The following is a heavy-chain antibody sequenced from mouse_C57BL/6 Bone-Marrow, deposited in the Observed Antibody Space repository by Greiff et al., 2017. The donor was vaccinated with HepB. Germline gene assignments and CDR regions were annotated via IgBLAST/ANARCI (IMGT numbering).Heavy chain of an antibody. Sequence: QVQLKESGPGLVQPSQSLSITCTVSGFSLTSYGVHWVRQSPGKGLEWLGVIWSGGSTDYNAAFISRLSISKDNSKSQVFFKMNSLQADDTAIYYCAGNLLWLRRGDWYFDVWGTGTTVTVSS. CDR2: IWSGGST. CDR1: GFSLTSYG. D-gene: IGHD2-2*01. V-gene: IGHV2-2*01. CDR3: AGNLLWLRRGDWYFDV. J-gene: IGHJ1*03.